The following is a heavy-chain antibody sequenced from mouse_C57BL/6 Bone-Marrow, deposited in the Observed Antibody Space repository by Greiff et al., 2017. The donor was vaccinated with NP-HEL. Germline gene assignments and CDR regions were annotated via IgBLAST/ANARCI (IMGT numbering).Heavy chain of an antibody. CDR2: ISNGGGST. Sequence: EVQLVESGGGLVQPGGSLKLSCAASGFTFSDYYMYWVRQTPEKRLEWVAYISNGGGSTYYPDTVKGRFTISRDNAKNTLYLQMSRLKSEDTAMYYCARHDGYGAWFAYWGQGTLVTVSA. CDR1: GFTFSDYY. D-gene: IGHD2-3*01. CDR3: ARHDGYGAWFAY. J-gene: IGHJ3*01. V-gene: IGHV5-12*01.